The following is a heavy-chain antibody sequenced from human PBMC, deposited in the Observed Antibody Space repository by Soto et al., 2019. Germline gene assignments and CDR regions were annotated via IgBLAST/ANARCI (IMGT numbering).Heavy chain of an antibody. V-gene: IGHV3-23*01. CDR2: ISGSGGST. CDR3: AKDPRGYSGYDNSRPYYFDY. CDR1: GFTFSSYA. Sequence: PGGSLRLSCAASGFTFSSYAMSWVRQAPGKGLEWVSAISGSGGSTYYADSVKGRFTISRDNSKNTLYLQMNSLRAEDTALYYCAKDPRGYSGYDNSRPYYFDYWGQGTLVTVSS. D-gene: IGHD5-12*01. J-gene: IGHJ4*02.